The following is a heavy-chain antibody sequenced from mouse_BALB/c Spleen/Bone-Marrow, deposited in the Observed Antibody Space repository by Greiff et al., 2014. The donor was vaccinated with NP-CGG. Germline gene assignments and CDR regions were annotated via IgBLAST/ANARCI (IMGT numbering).Heavy chain of an antibody. CDR1: GFNIKDTY. CDR3: ANYYYGSSGFAY. D-gene: IGHD1-1*01. J-gene: IGHJ3*01. V-gene: IGHV14-3*02. CDR2: IDPANGNT. Sequence: VQLQQSGAELVKPGASVELSCTASGFNIKDTYMHWVKQRPEQGLEWIGRIDPANGNTKYDPKFQGKATITADTSSNTAYLQLSSLTSEETAVYYCANYYYGSSGFAYWGQGTLVTVSA.